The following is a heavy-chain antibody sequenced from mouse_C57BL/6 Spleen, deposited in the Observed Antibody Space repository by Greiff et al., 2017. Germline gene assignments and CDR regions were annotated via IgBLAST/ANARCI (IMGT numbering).Heavy chain of an antibody. CDR3: ARYDYDGTGYYFDY. CDR1: GFTFTDYY. V-gene: IGHV7-3*01. CDR2: IRNKANGYTT. Sequence: EVNVVESGGGLVQPGGSLSLSCAASGFTFTDYYMSWVRQPPGKALEWLGFIRNKANGYTTEYSASVKGRFTISRDNSQSILYLQMNALRAEDSATYYCARYDYDGTGYYFDYWGQGTTLTVSS. J-gene: IGHJ2*01. D-gene: IGHD2-4*01.